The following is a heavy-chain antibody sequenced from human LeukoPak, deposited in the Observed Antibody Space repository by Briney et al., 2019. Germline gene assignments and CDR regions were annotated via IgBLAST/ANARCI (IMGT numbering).Heavy chain of an antibody. Sequence: KASETLSLTCTVSGGSINSTSNYWGWIRQPPGKGLEGIGSIYYSGSTSYNPSLKSRVTISVDTSKNQFSLRPSSVTAADTAVYFCAGDYGDYYFDYWGQGTLVTVSS. CDR2: IYYSGST. CDR3: AGDYGDYYFDY. V-gene: IGHV4-39*07. J-gene: IGHJ4*02. D-gene: IGHD4-17*01. CDR1: GGSINSTSNY.